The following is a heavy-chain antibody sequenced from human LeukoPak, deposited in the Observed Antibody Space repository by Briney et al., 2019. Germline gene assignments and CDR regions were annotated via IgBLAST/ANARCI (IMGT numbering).Heavy chain of an antibody. V-gene: IGHV4-59*01. J-gene: IGHJ4*02. CDR1: GGSFSCYH. CDR2: IYHSGST. D-gene: IGHD5-18*01. Sequence: SETLSLTCIVSGGSFSCYHWSWIRKPPGKALEWIGYIYHSGSTNYNPSLKSRVTISVDTSRNQFSLKLSSVTAADTALYYCVRGVWGYGDYYFDYWGQGTLVTVSS. CDR3: VRGVWGYGDYYFDY.